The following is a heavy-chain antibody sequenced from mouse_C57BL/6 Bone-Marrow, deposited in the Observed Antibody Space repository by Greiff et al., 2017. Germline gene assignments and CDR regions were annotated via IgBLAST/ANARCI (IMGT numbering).Heavy chain of an antibody. J-gene: IGHJ2*01. D-gene: IGHD2-4*01. CDR3: ARDYDVDY. CDR1: GYTFTDYY. CDR2: IYPGSGNT. V-gene: IGHV1-76*01. Sequence: QVQLQQSGAELVRPGASVKLSCKASGYTFTDYYINWVKQRPGQGLEWIARIYPGSGNTYYNEKFKGKATLTAEKSSSTDYMQLSSLTSEDSAVYFWARDYDVDYWGQGTTLTVSS.